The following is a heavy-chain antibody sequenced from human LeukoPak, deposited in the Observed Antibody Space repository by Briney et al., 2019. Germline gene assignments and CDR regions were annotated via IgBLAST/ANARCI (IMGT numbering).Heavy chain of an antibody. CDR1: GGSISSSSYY. Sequence: SETPSLTCTVSGGSISSSSYYWGWIRQPPGKGLEWIGSIYYSGSTYYNPSLKSRVTISVDTSKNQFSLKLSSVTAADTAVYYCARSYRYDSSGWYYWGQGTLVTVSS. CDR3: ARSYRYDSSGWYY. D-gene: IGHD6-19*01. V-gene: IGHV4-39*01. CDR2: IYYSGST. J-gene: IGHJ4*02.